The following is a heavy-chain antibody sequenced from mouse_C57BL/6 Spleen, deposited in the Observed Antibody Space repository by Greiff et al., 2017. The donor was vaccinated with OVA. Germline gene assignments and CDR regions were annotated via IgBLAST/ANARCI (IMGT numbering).Heavy chain of an antibody. CDR2: IHPNSGST. CDR1: GYTFTSYW. Sequence: QVQLQQSGAELVKPGASVKLSCKASGYTFTSYWMHWVKQRPGQGLEWIGMIHPNSGSTNYNEKFKSKATLTVDKSSSTAYMQLSSLTSEDSAVYYCARSDDYDAGDYWGQGTTLTVSS. J-gene: IGHJ2*01. D-gene: IGHD2-4*01. CDR3: ARSDDYDAGDY. V-gene: IGHV1-64*01.